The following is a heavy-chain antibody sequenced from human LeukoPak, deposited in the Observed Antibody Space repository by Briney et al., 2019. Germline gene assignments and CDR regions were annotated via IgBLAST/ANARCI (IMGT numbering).Heavy chain of an antibody. D-gene: IGHD2-15*01. CDR3: ASSRGCSGGSCYLI. Sequence: GRSLRLSCAASGFTFSSYGMHWVRQAPGKGLEWVAVISYDGSNKYYADSVKGRFTISRDNSKNTLYLQMNSLRAEDTAVYYCASSRGCSGGSCYLIWGQGTLVTVSS. V-gene: IGHV3-30*03. J-gene: IGHJ4*02. CDR2: ISYDGSNK. CDR1: GFTFSSYG.